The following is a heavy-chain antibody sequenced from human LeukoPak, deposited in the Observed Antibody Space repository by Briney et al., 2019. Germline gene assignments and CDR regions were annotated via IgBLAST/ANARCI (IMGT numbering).Heavy chain of an antibody. CDR1: GFSFSSHG. Sequence: GGSLRLSCAASGFSFSSHGMHWVRQAPGKGLEWVGVIWNDGSTTFYADSVRGRFTISRDNSKNTLYLQMNSLRAEDTAVYYCARDRTNFVDYWGQGTLVTVSS. V-gene: IGHV3-33*08. CDR2: IWNDGSTT. D-gene: IGHD3-9*01. J-gene: IGHJ4*02. CDR3: ARDRTNFVDY.